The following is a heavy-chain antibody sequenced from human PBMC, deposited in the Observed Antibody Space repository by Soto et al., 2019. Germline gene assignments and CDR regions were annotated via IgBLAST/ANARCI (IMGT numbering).Heavy chain of an antibody. V-gene: IGHV3-33*08. D-gene: IGHD2-8*01. J-gene: IGHJ4*02. CDR1: GFTFSSYG. CDR2: IWYDGSNK. Sequence: GGSLRLSCAASGFTFSSYGMHWVRQAPGKGLEWVAVIWYDGSNKYYADSVKGRFTISRDNSKNTLYLQMNSLRAEDTAVYYCARDHCTNGVCLYYFDYWGQGTLVTVSS. CDR3: ARDHCTNGVCLYYFDY.